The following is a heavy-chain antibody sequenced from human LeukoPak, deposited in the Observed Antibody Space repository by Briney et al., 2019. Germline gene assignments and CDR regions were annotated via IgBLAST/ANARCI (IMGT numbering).Heavy chain of an antibody. CDR1: GFTFSSYS. V-gene: IGHV3-21*01. D-gene: IGHD5-24*01. CDR2: ISSSSIYI. J-gene: IGHJ3*02. Sequence: PGGSLRLSCAASGFTFSSYSMNWVRLAPGKGLEWVSSISSSSIYIYYADSVKGRFTISRDNAKKSMYLQTNSLRAEGTAVYYCARGRDGYNLIDAFDIWGQGTMVTVSS. CDR3: ARGRDGYNLIDAFDI.